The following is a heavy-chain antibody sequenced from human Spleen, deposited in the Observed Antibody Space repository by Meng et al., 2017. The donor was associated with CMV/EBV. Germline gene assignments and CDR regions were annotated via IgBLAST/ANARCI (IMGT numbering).Heavy chain of an antibody. V-gene: IGHV3-23*04. CDR3: ARGLEENLGWEMGF. CDR2: ITGSGGTT. Sequence: EVQFVGSGGGLVQPWGSLRLSCAASGFTFSSYAMSWVRQAPGKGLEWVSGITGSGGTTYYADSVKGRFTISRDTAKNTLYLEMNTLRVDDTAVYYCARGLEENLGWEMGFWGQGTLVTVSS. J-gene: IGHJ4*02. D-gene: IGHD1-26*01. CDR1: GFTFSSYA.